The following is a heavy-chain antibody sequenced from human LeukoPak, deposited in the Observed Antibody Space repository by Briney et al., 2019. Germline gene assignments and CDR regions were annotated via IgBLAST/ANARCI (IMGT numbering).Heavy chain of an antibody. V-gene: IGHV1-18*01. D-gene: IGHD3-16*01. CDR3: SRDGGLY. Sequence: ASVKVSCKASGYTFTSYGISWMRQAPGQGLEWVGWIGTYNGNTDYPQKLQGRVTLTTDTSTSTAYMELRSLRSGDTAVYYCSRDGGLYWGQGTLVTVSS. J-gene: IGHJ4*02. CDR2: IGTYNGNT. CDR1: GYTFTSYG.